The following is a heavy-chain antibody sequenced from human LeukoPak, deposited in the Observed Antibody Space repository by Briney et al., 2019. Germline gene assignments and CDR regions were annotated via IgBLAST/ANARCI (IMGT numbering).Heavy chain of an antibody. D-gene: IGHD3-10*01. CDR1: GFTFSSYS. CDR3: ARSFRANPANDAFDM. CDR2: ISSSSSTI. J-gene: IGHJ3*02. V-gene: IGHV3-48*01. Sequence: GGSLRLSCAASGFTFSSYSMNWVRQAPGKGLEWVSYISSSSSTIYYADSVKGRFTISRDNSKNTFYLQMNRLRTEDTAIYYCARSFRANPANDAFDMWGQGTKVTVSS.